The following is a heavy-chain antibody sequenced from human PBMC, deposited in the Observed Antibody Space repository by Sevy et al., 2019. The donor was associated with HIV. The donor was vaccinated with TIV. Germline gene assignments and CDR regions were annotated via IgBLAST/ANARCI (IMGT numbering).Heavy chain of an antibody. Sequence: GGSLRLSCAASGFTFSSYGMHWVRQAPGKGLEWVAVIWFDGSNTFYADSVKDRFTISRDIAENTLHLQMNSLRAEDMAVYYCARDLESFNYGAYGPSFMPDYWGQGTVVTVSS. D-gene: IGHD1-1*01. CDR2: IWFDGSNT. CDR1: GFTFSSYG. CDR3: ARDLESFNYGAYGPSFMPDY. J-gene: IGHJ4*02. V-gene: IGHV3-33*01.